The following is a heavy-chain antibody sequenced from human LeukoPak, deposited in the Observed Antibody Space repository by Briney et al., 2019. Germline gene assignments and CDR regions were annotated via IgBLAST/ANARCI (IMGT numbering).Heavy chain of an antibody. Sequence: GASVKVSCKASGYTFTSYYMHWVRQAPGQGLEWMGIINPSGGSTSYAQKFQGRVTMTRDTSTSTVYMELSSLRSEDTAVCYCARAAGYGGYYYGMDVWGKGTTVTVSS. CDR2: INPSGGST. D-gene: IGHD4-23*01. V-gene: IGHV1-46*01. J-gene: IGHJ6*04. CDR3: ARAAGYGGYYYGMDV. CDR1: GYTFTSYY.